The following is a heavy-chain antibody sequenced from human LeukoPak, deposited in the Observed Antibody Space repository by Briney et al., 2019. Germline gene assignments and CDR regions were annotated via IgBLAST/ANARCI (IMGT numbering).Heavy chain of an antibody. CDR3: ARRSFNYYDSSGTPDY. Sequence: GASVKVSCKTSGYTFTSYFMHWVRQAPGQGLEWMGIINPSGGRTTYAQKFQGRVTMTRDMSTSTAYMELRGLRSDDTAVYYCARRSFNYYDSSGTPDYWGQGTLVTVSS. V-gene: IGHV1-46*01. D-gene: IGHD3-22*01. J-gene: IGHJ4*02. CDR2: INPSGGRT. CDR1: GYTFTSYF.